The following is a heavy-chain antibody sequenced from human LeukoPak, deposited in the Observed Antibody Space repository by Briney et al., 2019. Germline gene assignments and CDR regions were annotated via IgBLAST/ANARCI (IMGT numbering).Heavy chain of an antibody. V-gene: IGHV5-51*01. CDR3: ARGSSTWYFDY. J-gene: IGHJ4*02. CDR1: GYSFTNYW. CDR2: IETVDSHT. D-gene: IGHD6-13*01. Sequence: GESLKISCQASGYSFTNYWIAWLRHMPGKGLEWMGTIETVDSHTTYRPSFQGQVTISVDKSIRTAYFQRSSLKASDSAIYYCARGSSTWYFDYWGQGTLVTVSS.